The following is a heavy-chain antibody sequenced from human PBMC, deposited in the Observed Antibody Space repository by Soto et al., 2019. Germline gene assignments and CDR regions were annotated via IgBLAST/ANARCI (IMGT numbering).Heavy chain of an antibody. Sequence: GGSLRLSCAASGFTFSSYAMSWVRQAPGKRLEWVSAISGSGGSTYYADSVKGRFTISRDNSKNTLYLQMISLRAEDTAVYYCAKDIVVVVAALNWFDPWGQGT. D-gene: IGHD2-15*01. CDR3: AKDIVVVVAALNWFDP. CDR2: ISGSGGST. V-gene: IGHV3-23*01. J-gene: IGHJ5*02. CDR1: GFTFSSYA.